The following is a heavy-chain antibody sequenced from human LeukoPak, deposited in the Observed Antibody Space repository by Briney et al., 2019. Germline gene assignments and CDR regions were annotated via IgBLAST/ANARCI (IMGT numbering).Heavy chain of an antibody. V-gene: IGHV1-69*04. D-gene: IGHD3-22*01. Sequence: SVKVSCKASGGTFSSYAISWVRQAPGQGLEWMGRIIPILGTANYAQKFQGRVTITADKSTSTAYMELSSLRSEDTAVYYCARSDDSSGYYSSRAAFDIWGQGTMVTVSS. CDR2: IIPILGTA. CDR3: ARSDDSSGYYSSRAAFDI. CDR1: GGTFSSYA. J-gene: IGHJ3*02.